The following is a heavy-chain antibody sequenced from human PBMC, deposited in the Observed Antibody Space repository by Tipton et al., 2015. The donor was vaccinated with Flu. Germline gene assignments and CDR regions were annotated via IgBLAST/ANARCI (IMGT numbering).Heavy chain of an antibody. CDR1: GGSISNGGYY. V-gene: IGHV4-31*03. CDR3: ARGFYGDIYFDY. D-gene: IGHD4-17*01. J-gene: IGHJ4*02. Sequence: TLSLTCTVSGGSISNGGYYWSWIRQHPGKGLEWIGYIYYSGSTYYNPSLKSRVTISVDTSKNQFSLKLSSVTAADTAVYYCARGFYGDIYFDYWGQGTLVTVSS. CDR2: IYYSGST.